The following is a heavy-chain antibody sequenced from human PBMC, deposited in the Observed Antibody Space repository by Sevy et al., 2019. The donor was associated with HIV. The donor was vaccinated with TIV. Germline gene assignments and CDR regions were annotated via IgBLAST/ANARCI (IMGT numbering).Heavy chain of an antibody. CDR1: GFTFGNSW. D-gene: IGHD2-2*01. CDR2: INPGGTEE. CDR3: TRVSRGTDGDY. J-gene: IGHJ4*02. V-gene: IGHV3-7*01. Sequence: GGSLRLSCVASGFTFGNSWMNWVRQAPGKGLEWVANINPGGTEELYVDSVKGRFIISRVNAKNSLFLQMNSLRAEDTAVYYCTRVSRGTDGDYWGQGTLVTVSS.